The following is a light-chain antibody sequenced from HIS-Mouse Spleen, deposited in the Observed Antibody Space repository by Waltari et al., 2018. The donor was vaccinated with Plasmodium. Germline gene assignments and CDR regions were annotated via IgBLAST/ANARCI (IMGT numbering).Light chain of an antibody. CDR1: SSDVGCYNY. J-gene: IGLJ2*01. V-gene: IGLV2-11*01. CDR2: DFS. Sequence: QSALTQPRSVSGSPGQSVTISCTGTSSDVGCYNYVPWYQPHPGKAPKPMIYDFSKRPSGVPDRFSGSKSGNTASLTISGLQAEDEADYYCCSYAGSYTLVFGGGTKLTVL. CDR3: CSYAGSYTLV.